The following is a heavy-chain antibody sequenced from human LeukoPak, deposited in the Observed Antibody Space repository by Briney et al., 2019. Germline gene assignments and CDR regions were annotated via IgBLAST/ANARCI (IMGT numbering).Heavy chain of an antibody. CDR1: GYTFTSYG. CDR3: VRVQGLGYCSSTSCKGYFDY. J-gene: IGHJ4*02. D-gene: IGHD2-2*01. CDR2: ISAYNGNT. V-gene: IGHV1-18*01. Sequence: PGASVKVSCKASGYTFTSYGISWVRQAPGQGLEWMGWISAYNGNTNYAQKLQGRVTMTTDTSTSTAYMELRSLRSDDTAVYYCVRVQGLGYCSSTSCKGYFDYWGQGTLVTVSS.